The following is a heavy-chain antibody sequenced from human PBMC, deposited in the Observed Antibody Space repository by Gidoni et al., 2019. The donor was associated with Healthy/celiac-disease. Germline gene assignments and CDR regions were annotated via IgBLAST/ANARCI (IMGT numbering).Heavy chain of an antibody. CDR1: GGSLSSYY. CDR2: IYYSGST. Sequence: QVQLQESGPGLVKPSETLSLTCTVSGGSLSSYYWSWIRQPPGKGLEWIGYIYYSGSTNYNPSLKSRVTISVDTSKNQFSLKLSSVTAADTAVYYCARETNWNYGVYFDYWGQGTLVTVSS. CDR3: ARETNWNYGVYFDY. V-gene: IGHV4-59*01. D-gene: IGHD1-7*01. J-gene: IGHJ4*02.